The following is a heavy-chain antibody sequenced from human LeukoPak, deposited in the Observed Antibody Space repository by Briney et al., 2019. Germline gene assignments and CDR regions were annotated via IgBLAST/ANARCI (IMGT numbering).Heavy chain of an antibody. CDR3: ASNMRALYYYGMDV. CDR1: GFTFSSYW. V-gene: IGHV3-7*02. D-gene: IGHD2/OR15-2a*01. J-gene: IGHJ6*02. CDR2: IKQDGSEK. Sequence: GGSLRLSCAASGFTFSSYWMSWVRQAPGKGLEWVANIKQDGSEKYYVDSVKGRFTISRDNAKSSLYLQMNSLRAEDTAVYYCASNMRALYYYGMDVWGQGTTVTVSS.